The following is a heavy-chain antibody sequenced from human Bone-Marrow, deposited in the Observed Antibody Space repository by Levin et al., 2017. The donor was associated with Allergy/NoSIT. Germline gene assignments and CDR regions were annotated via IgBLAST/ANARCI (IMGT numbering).Heavy chain of an antibody. CDR1: GEPFSGFY. CDR2: IIHSGST. CDR3: ARGPISFFGVIRRRYSYYMDV. Sequence: SETLSLSCAVSGEPFSGFYWSWIRQFPGRGLEWIGDIIHSGSTNFNPSLESRVTMSVDTSKNQFSLNMSSVTAADTAVYYCARGPISFFGVIRRRYSYYMDVWGKGTTVTVS. V-gene: IGHV4-34*01. J-gene: IGHJ6*03. D-gene: IGHD3-3*01.